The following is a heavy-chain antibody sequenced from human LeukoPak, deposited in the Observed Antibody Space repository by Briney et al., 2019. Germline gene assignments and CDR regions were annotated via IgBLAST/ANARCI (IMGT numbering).Heavy chain of an antibody. CDR2: IYYSGST. J-gene: IGHJ4*02. Sequence: SETLSLTCTVSGGSISSHYWSWIRQPPGKGLEWIGYIYYSGSTNYNPSLESRVTISLDTPKNQFSLKLSSVTAADTAMYYCARQRGGSYYGDTYYFDYWGQGTLVTVSS. V-gene: IGHV4-59*08. CDR3: ARQRGGSYYGDTYYFDY. D-gene: IGHD1-26*01. CDR1: GGSISSHY.